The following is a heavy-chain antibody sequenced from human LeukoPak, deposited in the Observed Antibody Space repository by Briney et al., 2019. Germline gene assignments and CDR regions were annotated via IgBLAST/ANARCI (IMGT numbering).Heavy chain of an antibody. J-gene: IGHJ4*02. D-gene: IGHD4-23*01. CDR1: GFTFSTYW. CDR2: INTDGSTT. CDR3: ARDEDEDGGKD. Sequence: GGSLRLSCAASGFTFSTYWMHWVRQSPGKGLVWVSRINTDGSTTSYADSVKGRITISRDNSKNTLYLQMNSLRAEDTAVYFCARDEDEDGGKDWGQGTLVTVSS. V-gene: IGHV3-74*01.